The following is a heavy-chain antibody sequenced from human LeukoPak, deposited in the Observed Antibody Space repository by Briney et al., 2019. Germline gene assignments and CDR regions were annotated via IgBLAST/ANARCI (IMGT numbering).Heavy chain of an antibody. Sequence: SETLSLTCTVSGGSTSSDHWSWIRQPPEKGLEWIGCISYRGSTNYNPSLKSRVTISIDTSKKHFSLKLTSVTAADTGVYYCARGRGLGVITPYSDSWGQGTLVTVSS. CDR1: GGSTSSDH. J-gene: IGHJ4*02. V-gene: IGHV4-59*08. CDR2: ISYRGST. D-gene: IGHD3-16*02. CDR3: ARGRGLGVITPYSDS.